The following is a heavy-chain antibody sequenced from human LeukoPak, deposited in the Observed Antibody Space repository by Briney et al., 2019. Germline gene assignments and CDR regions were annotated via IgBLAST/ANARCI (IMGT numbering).Heavy chain of an antibody. CDR1: GDTFSSYV. Sequence: SVKVSFKASGDTFSSYVISWVRQAPGQGLEWMGRIIPILGIANYAQKFQGRVTITADKSTSTAYMELSSLRSEDTAVYYCASPPADYYDSRDYFDYWGQGTLVTVSS. J-gene: IGHJ4*02. V-gene: IGHV1-69*04. CDR2: IIPILGIA. D-gene: IGHD3-22*01. CDR3: ASPPADYYDSRDYFDY.